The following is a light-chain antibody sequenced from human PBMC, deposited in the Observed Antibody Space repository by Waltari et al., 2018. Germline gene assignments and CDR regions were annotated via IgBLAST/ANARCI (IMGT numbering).Light chain of an antibody. J-gene: IGKJ2*01. CDR3: QHYVRSPPAYS. Sequence: EIVLTQSPGTLSLSPGERATLSCRASESIGGNYLPWYQQKAGQAPRLLIYGASPRATGTPYGFSGGGSGTDFTLTISRLEPEDFAVYYCQHYVRSPPAYSFGQGTKLEIK. CDR1: ESIGGNY. CDR2: GAS. V-gene: IGKV3-20*01.